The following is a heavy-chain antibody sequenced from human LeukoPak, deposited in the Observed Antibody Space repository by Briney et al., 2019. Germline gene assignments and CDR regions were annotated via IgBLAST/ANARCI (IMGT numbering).Heavy chain of an antibody. CDR3: ARESTSWYFDL. CDR1: GFTFSSNY. D-gene: IGHD2-2*01. J-gene: IGHJ2*01. Sequence: GGSLRLSCAASGFTFSSNYMSGVRHAPGKGLEWGSVIYSGGSTYYADSVKGRLTISRDNSKNTLYLQMNSLRAEDTAVYCCARESTSWYFDLWGRGTLVTVSS. CDR2: IYSGGST. V-gene: IGHV3-53*01.